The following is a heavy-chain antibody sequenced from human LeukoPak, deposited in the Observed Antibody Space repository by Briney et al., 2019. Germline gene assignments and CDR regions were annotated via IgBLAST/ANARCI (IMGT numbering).Heavy chain of an antibody. CDR3: ARGDGYNDAEYLQH. V-gene: IGHV3-33*01. Sequence: GSLRLSCAASGFTFSSYGMHWVRQAPGKGLEWVAVTWYDGSNKYYGDSVKGRFTISRDNSKKTLYLQMNSLRVEDTAVYYCARGDGYNDAEYLQHWGQGTLVTVS. CDR1: GFTFSSYG. J-gene: IGHJ1*01. D-gene: IGHD5-24*01. CDR2: TWYDGSNK.